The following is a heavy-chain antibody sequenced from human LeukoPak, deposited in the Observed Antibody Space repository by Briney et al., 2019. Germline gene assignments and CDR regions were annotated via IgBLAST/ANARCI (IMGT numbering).Heavy chain of an antibody. V-gene: IGHV3-20*01. D-gene: IGHD1-26*01. CDR1: GFTVSSNY. CDR2: INWNGGST. Sequence: GGSLRLSCAASGFTVSSNYMSWVRQAPGKGLEWVSGINWNGGSTGYADSVKGRFTISRDNAKNSLYLQMNSLRAEDTALYHCARGAGATFFDYWGQGTLVTVSS. CDR3: ARGAGATFFDY. J-gene: IGHJ4*02.